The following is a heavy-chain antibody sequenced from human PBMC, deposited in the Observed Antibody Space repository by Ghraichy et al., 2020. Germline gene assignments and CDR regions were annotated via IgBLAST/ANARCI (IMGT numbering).Heavy chain of an antibody. V-gene: IGHV4-61*02. D-gene: IGHD3-10*01. CDR2: IYTSGST. CDR1: GGSISSGSYY. Sequence: SETLSLTCTVSGGSISSGSYYWSWIRQPAGKGLEWIGRIYTSGSTNYNPSLKSRVTISVDTSKNQFSLKLSSVTAADTAVYYCARSGSYSKSDWFDPWGQGTLVTVSS. CDR3: ARSGSYSKSDWFDP. J-gene: IGHJ5*02.